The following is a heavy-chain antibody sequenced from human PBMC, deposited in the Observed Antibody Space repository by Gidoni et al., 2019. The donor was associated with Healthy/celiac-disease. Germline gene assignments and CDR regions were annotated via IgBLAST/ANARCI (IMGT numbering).Heavy chain of an antibody. CDR2: IYPGDSDI. CDR3: ARGYYYDSSGYYYDY. Sequence: EVQLVQSGAEVKKPGESLKISCKGSGYSFTSYWIVWVRQMPGKGLEWMGIIYPGDSDIRYSPSLQGQVTISADKSISTAYLQWSSLKASDTAMYYCARGYYYDSSGYYYDYWGQGTLVTVSS. CDR1: GYSFTSYW. D-gene: IGHD3-22*01. J-gene: IGHJ4*02. V-gene: IGHV5-51*01.